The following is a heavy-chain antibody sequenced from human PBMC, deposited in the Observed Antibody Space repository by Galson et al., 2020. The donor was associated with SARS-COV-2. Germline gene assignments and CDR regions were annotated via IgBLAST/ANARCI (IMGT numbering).Heavy chain of an antibody. CDR3: GKDIGLMSSATADY. J-gene: IGHJ4*02. CDR1: GFTFHDYT. V-gene: IGHV3-43*01. CDR2: ISWHGSIT. Sequence: GESLKISCAASGFTFHDYTMHWVRQAPGKGLEWVSLISWHGSITSYADSVKGRFTISRDNSKNSLFLQMNSLRTEDTAWYYCGKDIGLMSSATADYWGQGTLVTVSS. D-gene: IGHD6-25*01.